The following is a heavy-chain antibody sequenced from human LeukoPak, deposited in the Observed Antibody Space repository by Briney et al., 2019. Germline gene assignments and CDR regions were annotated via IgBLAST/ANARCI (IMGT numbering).Heavy chain of an antibody. Sequence: ASVKVSCKASGYTFTGYYMHWVRQAPGQRLEWMGWINPNSGDTNYAQKFQGRVTTTRDTSISTAYMELSRLRSDDTAVYYCARVMGTYCGGDCYTGFDYWGQGTLVTVSS. CDR3: ARVMGTYCGGDCYTGFDY. J-gene: IGHJ4*02. D-gene: IGHD2-21*01. V-gene: IGHV1-2*02. CDR2: INPNSGDT. CDR1: GYTFTGYY.